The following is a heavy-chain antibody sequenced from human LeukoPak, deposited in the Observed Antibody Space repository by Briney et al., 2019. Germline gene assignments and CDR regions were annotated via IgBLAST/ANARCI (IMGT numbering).Heavy chain of an antibody. J-gene: IGHJ4*02. D-gene: IGHD1-1*01. CDR1: GFPFSTYA. CDR3: AKDFVRYNIQFDY. Sequence: GGSLRLSCAASGFPFSTYAMNWVRQAPGKGLEWVSGIYGSGGGIQYADSVRGRFTISRDNSKNTLYLQMNSLRAEDTALYYCAKDFVRYNIQFDYWGQGALVTVSS. CDR2: IYGSGGGI. V-gene: IGHV3-23*01.